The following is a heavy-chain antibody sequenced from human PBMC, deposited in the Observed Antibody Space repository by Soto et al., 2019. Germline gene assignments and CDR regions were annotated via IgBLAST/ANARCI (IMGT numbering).Heavy chain of an antibody. D-gene: IGHD1-26*01. Sequence: SQTLSLPCVISGASVSNNRAAWNWIRQAPSRGLEWLGRTYYRSKWYSDYAASVESRITVNPDTSKNHFSLQLNSVTPEDTAVYYCARGEQYSGRIFDYWGQGTLVIVSS. V-gene: IGHV6-1*01. J-gene: IGHJ4*02. CDR3: ARGEQYSGRIFDY. CDR2: TYYRSKWYS. CDR1: GASVSNNRAA.